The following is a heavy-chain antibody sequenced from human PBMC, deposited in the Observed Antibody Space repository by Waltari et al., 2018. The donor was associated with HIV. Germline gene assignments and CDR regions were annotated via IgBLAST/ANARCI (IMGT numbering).Heavy chain of an antibody. Sequence: QVQLVQSGAEVKKPGASMRVSCQVSGSSPSDSSQPGVRQPPGKGLEWMGGFDPEDRETIYTQIFQGRVIMTEDTSTDTAYMELSNLRSDDTAVYYCTTGRWLVNRRDYYGLDVWGQGTTVTVSS. CDR2: FDPEDRET. V-gene: IGHV1-24*01. CDR3: TTGRWLVNRRDYYGLDV. D-gene: IGHD6-19*01. CDR1: GSSPSDSS. J-gene: IGHJ6*02.